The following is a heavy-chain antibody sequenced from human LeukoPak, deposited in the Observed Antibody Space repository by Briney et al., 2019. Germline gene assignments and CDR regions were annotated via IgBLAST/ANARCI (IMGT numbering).Heavy chain of an antibody. CDR3: ARGPSFDDYGDYYYYGTDV. CDR2: INHSGST. Sequence: SETLSLTCAVYGGSFSGYYWSWIRQPPGKGLEWIGEINHSGSTNYNPSLKSRVTISVDTSKNQFSLKLSSVTAADTAVYYCARGPSFDDYGDYYYYGTDVWGQGTTVTVSS. J-gene: IGHJ6*02. D-gene: IGHD4-17*01. V-gene: IGHV4-34*01. CDR1: GGSFSGYY.